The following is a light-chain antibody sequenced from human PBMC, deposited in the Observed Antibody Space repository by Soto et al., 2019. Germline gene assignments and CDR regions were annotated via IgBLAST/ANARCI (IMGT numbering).Light chain of an antibody. V-gene: IGLV2-14*03. CDR1: SSDVGAYNS. Sequence: QSALTQPASVSGSPGQSITISCTGTSSDVGAYNSVSWYQQHTGKAPKLMIYDVSNRPSGVSNRFSGSKSVNTASLTSSGLQAEDEADYYCSSYTTSSTVVFGGGTQLTVL. CDR2: DVS. J-gene: IGLJ2*01. CDR3: SSYTTSSTVV.